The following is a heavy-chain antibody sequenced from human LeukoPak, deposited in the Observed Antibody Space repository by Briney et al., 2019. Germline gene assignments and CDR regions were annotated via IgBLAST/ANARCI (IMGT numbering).Heavy chain of an antibody. Sequence: GGSLRLSCAASGFTFSSYSMNWVRQAPGKGLEWVSSISSSSSYIYYADSVKGRFTISRDNAKNSLYLQMNSLRAEDTAVYYCARDDNGYCSGGSCYSELVYYYGMDVWGQGTTVTVSS. J-gene: IGHJ6*02. CDR3: ARDDNGYCSGGSCYSELVYYYGMDV. CDR1: GFTFSSYS. CDR2: ISSSSSYI. V-gene: IGHV3-21*01. D-gene: IGHD2-15*01.